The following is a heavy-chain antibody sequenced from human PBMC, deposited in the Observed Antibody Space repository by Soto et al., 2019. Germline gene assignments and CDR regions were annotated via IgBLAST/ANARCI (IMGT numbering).Heavy chain of an antibody. CDR1: GGTFSSYA. CDR3: AVGTGTTPAHWFDP. D-gene: IGHD1-1*01. CDR2: IIPIFGTA. J-gene: IGHJ5*02. V-gene: IGHV1-69*13. Sequence: SVKVSCKASGGTFSSYAISWVRRAPGQGLEWMGGIIPIFGTANYAQKFQGRVTITADESTSTAYMELSSLRSEDTAVYYCAVGTGTTPAHWFDPWGQGTLVTVSS.